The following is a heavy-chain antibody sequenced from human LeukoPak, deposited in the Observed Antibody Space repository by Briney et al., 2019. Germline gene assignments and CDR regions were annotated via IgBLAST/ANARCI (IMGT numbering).Heavy chain of an antibody. Sequence: ASVKVSCKASGYTFTSNYIHWVRQAPGQGLEWMGMIYPRGGSTSYAQKFQGRVTVTRDTSTSTVHMELSGLRSEDTAVYYCARNQEGFDYWGQGTLVTVSS. CDR2: IYPRGGST. CDR1: GYTFTSNY. J-gene: IGHJ4*02. V-gene: IGHV1-46*01. CDR3: ARNQEGFDY.